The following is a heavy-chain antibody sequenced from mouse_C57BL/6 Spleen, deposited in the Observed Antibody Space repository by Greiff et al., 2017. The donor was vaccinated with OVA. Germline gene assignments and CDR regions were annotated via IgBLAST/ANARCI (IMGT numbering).Heavy chain of an antibody. V-gene: IGHV1-55*01. D-gene: IGHD1-1*01. CDR3: ARSGTTVVAEDYYAMDY. CDR1: GYTFTSYW. J-gene: IGHJ4*01. Sequence: QVQLKQPGAELVKPGASVKMSCKASGYTFTSYWITWVKQRPGQGLEWIGDIYPGSGSTNYNEKFKSKATLTVDTSSSTAYMQLSSLTSEDSAVYYCARSGTTVVAEDYYAMDYWGQGTSVTVSS. CDR2: IYPGSGST.